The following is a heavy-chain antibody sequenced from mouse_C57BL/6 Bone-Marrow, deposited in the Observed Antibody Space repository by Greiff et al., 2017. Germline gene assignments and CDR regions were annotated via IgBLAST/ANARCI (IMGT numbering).Heavy chain of an antibody. CDR3: ARPVVLRGIYYYAMDY. D-gene: IGHD1-1*02. CDR1: GFTFSDYG. CDR2: ISSGSSTI. Sequence: EVKLVESGGGLVKPGGSLKLSCAASGFTFSDYGMHWVRQAPEKGLEWVAYISSGSSTIYYADTVKGRFTISRDNATNTLFLQMTSLRSEDTAMYYCARPVVLRGIYYYAMDYWGQGTSVTVSS. V-gene: IGHV5-17*01. J-gene: IGHJ4*01.